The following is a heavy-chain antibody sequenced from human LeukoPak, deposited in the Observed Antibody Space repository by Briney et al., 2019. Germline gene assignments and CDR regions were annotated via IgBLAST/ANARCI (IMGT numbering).Heavy chain of an antibody. D-gene: IGHD3-22*01. CDR1: GESLNNYY. CDR3: ARGVHYDNSGYYHRGFDF. Sequence: SETLSLTCGVYGESLNNYYWSWIRQPPGKGLEWIGEVNHSGVTKYHPSLKSRVTISLDTSKNQFSLKLTSVTAADTAVFYCARGVHYDNSGYYHRGFDFWGQGTLVTVSS. V-gene: IGHV4-34*01. CDR2: VNHSGVT. J-gene: IGHJ4*02.